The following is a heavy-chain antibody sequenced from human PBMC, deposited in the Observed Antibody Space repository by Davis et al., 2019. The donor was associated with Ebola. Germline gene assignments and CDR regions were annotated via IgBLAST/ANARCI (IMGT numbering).Heavy chain of an antibody. Sequence: PGGSLRLSCVASGFTFRNYATHWVRQAPGKGLEWVAFISYNADDKFYVESVKGRFTISRDNSKNIFHLEMSGLRADDTAVYYCARPKYVSGWNGYVDLWGRGTPVTVSS. J-gene: IGHJ2*01. V-gene: IGHV3-33*08. CDR2: ISYNADDK. CDR3: ARPKYVSGWNGYVDL. CDR1: GFTFRNYA. D-gene: IGHD6-19*01.